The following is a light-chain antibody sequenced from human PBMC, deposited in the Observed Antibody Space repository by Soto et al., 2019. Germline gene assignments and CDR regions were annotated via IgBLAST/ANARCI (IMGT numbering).Light chain of an antibody. Sequence: EIVMTQSTATLFVSPGERDTLSCRASQSVSGNLAWYQQKPGQAPRLLIYDASSRATGIPDRFSGGVSGTDFTLTISRLEPEDFAVYYCQQFSSYPLTFGGGTKVDI. V-gene: IGKV3-20*01. J-gene: IGKJ4*01. CDR3: QQFSSYPLT. CDR1: QSVSGN. CDR2: DAS.